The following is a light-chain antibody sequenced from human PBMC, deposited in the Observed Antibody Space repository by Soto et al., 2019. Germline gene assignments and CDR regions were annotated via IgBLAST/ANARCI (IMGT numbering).Light chain of an antibody. Sequence: QSVLTQPRSVSGSPGQSVTISCTGTSSDVGGYNYVSWYQQHPGKAPKLMIYDVSKRPSGVPDRFSGSKSGNTASLTISGLQAEDEADYYCYSYAGSYTFEVFGTGTKLTVL. CDR3: YSYAGSYTFEV. CDR1: SSDVGGYNY. V-gene: IGLV2-11*01. J-gene: IGLJ1*01. CDR2: DVS.